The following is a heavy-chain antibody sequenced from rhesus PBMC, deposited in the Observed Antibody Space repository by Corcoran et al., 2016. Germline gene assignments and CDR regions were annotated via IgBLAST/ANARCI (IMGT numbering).Heavy chain of an antibody. CDR2: IFGSIGST. CDR1: GGSIRSGYG. J-gene: IGHJ6*01. D-gene: IGHD5-42*01. V-gene: IGHV4S7*01. CDR3: ARVGVLGIGGLDS. Sequence: QLQLQESGPGLVKPSETLSLTCAVSGGSIRSGYGWSWIRQPPGKGLEWIGNIFGSIGSTYHNPPLKSRVTSSTDTSKNQFSLKLSSVTAADTAVYYGARVGVLGIGGLDSWGQGVVVTVSS.